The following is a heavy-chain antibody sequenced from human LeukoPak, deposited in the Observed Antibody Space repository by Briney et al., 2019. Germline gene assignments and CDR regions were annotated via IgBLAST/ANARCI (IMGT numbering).Heavy chain of an antibody. V-gene: IGHV1-69*13. D-gene: IGHD2-21*01. CDR3: ARNCGGDCFIPYFDY. J-gene: IGHJ4*02. Sequence: SMKVSCKASGGTFSSYAISWVRQAAGHGLEWMGGIVPIFGTANYAQKFQGRVTITADESTSTAYMELSSLRSEDTAVYYCARNCGGDCFIPYFDYWGQGTLVTVSS. CDR1: GGTFSSYA. CDR2: IVPIFGTA.